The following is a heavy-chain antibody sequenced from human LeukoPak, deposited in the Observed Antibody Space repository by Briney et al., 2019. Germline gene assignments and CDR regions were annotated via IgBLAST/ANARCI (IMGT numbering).Heavy chain of an antibody. CDR2: ISYDGSNK. V-gene: IGHV3-30*18. CDR1: GFTFSSYG. Sequence: GGSLRLSCAASGFTFSSYGMHWVRQAPGKGLEWVAVISYDGSNKYYADSVKGRFTISRDNSKNTLYLQMNSLRAEDTAVYYCAKDPSGSYDYWGQGTLVTVSS. J-gene: IGHJ4*02. D-gene: IGHD1-26*01. CDR3: AKDPSGSYDY.